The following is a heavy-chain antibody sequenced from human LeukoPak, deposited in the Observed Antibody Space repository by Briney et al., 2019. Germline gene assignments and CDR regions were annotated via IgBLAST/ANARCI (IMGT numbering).Heavy chain of an antibody. J-gene: IGHJ4*02. CDR3: ARGLVGATMSN. D-gene: IGHD1-26*01. V-gene: IGHV4-39*01. CDR1: GGSISSSNYY. Sequence: SETLSLTCTVSGGSISSSNYYWGWIRQPPGKGLKWTGNIYYSGTTYYNPSLKSRVTISVDTSKNQFSLKLNSVTAADTAVYYCARGLVGATMSNWGQGALVTVSS. CDR2: IYYSGTT.